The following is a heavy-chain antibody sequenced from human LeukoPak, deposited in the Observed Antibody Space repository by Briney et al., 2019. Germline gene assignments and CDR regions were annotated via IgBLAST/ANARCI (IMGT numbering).Heavy chain of an antibody. J-gene: IGHJ4*02. CDR3: ARVGDNTAFDY. Sequence: PGGSLRLSCAASGFTFSSYDMHWVRHATGKGLEWGSAIGTAGDTYYPGSVHGRFTISRENAKNSLYLQMGSLKPEDTAVYYCARVGDNTAFDYWGQGTLVTVSS. D-gene: IGHD2-21*01. CDR1: GFTFSSYD. V-gene: IGHV3-13*04. CDR2: IGTAGDT.